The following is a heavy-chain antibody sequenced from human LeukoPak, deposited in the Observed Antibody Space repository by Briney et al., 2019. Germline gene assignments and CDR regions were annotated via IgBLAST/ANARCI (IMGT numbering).Heavy chain of an antibody. D-gene: IGHD3-9*01. CDR3: AKSEYDILTGYYAAFDY. Sequence: GGSLRLSCAASGFTFSSYAMSWVRQAPGKGLEWVSAISGSGGSTYYADSVKGRFTISRDNSKNTLYLQMNSLRAEDTAVYYCAKSEYDILTGYYAAFDYWGQGTLVTVSS. CDR1: GFTFSSYA. V-gene: IGHV3-23*01. CDR2: ISGSGGST. J-gene: IGHJ4*02.